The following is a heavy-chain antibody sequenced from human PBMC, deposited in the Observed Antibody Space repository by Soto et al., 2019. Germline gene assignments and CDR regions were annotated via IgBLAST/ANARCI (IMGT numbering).Heavy chain of an antibody. CDR2: IGSIGTPI. Sequence: EVQLVESGGGLVQPGGSLRLSCAASGITFSTYSINWVRQAPGKGLEWVSFIGSIGTPIYYADSVKGRFTISRDNAKSSLYLQKNTLSDEDTAVYYCARAGAGRGGSWSYPLDYWGQGTLVTVTS. J-gene: IGHJ4*02. CDR3: ARAGAGRGGSWSYPLDY. D-gene: IGHD3-10*01. CDR1: GITFSTYS. V-gene: IGHV3-48*02.